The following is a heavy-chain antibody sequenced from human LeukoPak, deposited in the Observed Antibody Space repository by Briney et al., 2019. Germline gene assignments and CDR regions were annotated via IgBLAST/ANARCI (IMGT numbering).Heavy chain of an antibody. CDR2: IYYSGST. Sequence: PSETLSLTCAVYGGSFSGYYWSWIRQPPGKGLEWIGYIYYSGSTNYNPSLKSRVTISVDTSKNQFSLKVSSVTAADTAVYYCARDSGPRFDYWGQGTLVTVSS. J-gene: IGHJ4*02. V-gene: IGHV4-59*01. D-gene: IGHD6-19*01. CDR3: ARDSGPRFDY. CDR1: GGSFSGYY.